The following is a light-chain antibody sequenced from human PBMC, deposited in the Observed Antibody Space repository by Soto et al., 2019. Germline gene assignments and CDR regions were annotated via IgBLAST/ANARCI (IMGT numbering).Light chain of an antibody. J-gene: IGLJ2*01. CDR3: AAWDDSLNGVV. CDR2: SSN. Sequence: QPVLTQPPSASGTPGQRVTISCSGSSSNIGSNAINWYQQLPGTAPKLLMHSSNQRPSGVPDRFSGSKSGTSASLAISGLQSEDEAYYYCAAWDDSLNGVVFGGGTKLTVL. V-gene: IGLV1-44*01. CDR1: SSNIGSNA.